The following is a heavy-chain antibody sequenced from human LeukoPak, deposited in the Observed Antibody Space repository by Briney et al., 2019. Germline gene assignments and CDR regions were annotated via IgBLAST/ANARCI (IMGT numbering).Heavy chain of an antibody. Sequence: GGSLRLSCAASGFTFDDYGMSWVRHGPGKGLEWVSGINWNGGNTGYADSVKGRFTISRDNAKNSLYLQMNSLRAEDTALYYCAREMYSSGWLNAFDIWGQGTMVTVSS. CDR3: AREMYSSGWLNAFDI. J-gene: IGHJ3*02. CDR2: INWNGGNT. CDR1: GFTFDDYG. V-gene: IGHV3-20*04. D-gene: IGHD6-19*01.